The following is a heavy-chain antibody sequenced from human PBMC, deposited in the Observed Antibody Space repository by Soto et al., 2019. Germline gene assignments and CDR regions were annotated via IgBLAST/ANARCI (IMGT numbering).Heavy chain of an antibody. CDR2: ISSSSSYI. J-gene: IGHJ4*02. Sequence: GGSLRLSCAASGFTFSSYSMNWVRQAPGKGLEWVSSISSSSSYIYYADSVKGRFTISRDNAKNSLYLQMNSLRAEDTAVYYCAREVPTRRTYYFDYWGQGTLVTVSS. CDR1: GFTFSSYS. V-gene: IGHV3-21*01. D-gene: IGHD3-10*01. CDR3: AREVPTRRTYYFDY.